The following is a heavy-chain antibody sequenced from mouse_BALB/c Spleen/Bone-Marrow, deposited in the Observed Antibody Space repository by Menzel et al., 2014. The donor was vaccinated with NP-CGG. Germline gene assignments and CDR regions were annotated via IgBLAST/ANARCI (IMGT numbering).Heavy chain of an antibody. Sequence: EVQLQQSGPELVKPGASVKISCKASGYTFSDYDMHWVKQSPGKSLEWIGNIYTYNGGTGYNQKFKSKATLTVDNSSSSAYMGLRSLTSEDSAVYHCARGWLLSWFAYWGQGTLVTVSA. CDR3: ARGWLLSWFAY. D-gene: IGHD2-3*01. CDR2: IYTYNGGT. J-gene: IGHJ3*01. V-gene: IGHV1S29*02. CDR1: GYTFSDYD.